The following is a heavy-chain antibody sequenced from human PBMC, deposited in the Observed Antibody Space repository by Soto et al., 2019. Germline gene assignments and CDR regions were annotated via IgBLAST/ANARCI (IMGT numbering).Heavy chain of an antibody. D-gene: IGHD3-3*01. V-gene: IGHV3-23*01. J-gene: IGHJ4*02. Sequence: GGSLRLSCAASGFTFSTYAMSWVRQAPGKGLEWVSTISGSGGSTYYADSVKGRFTISRDNSKNTLYLQMNSLRAEDSAFYYCAKERASRYLEWLSGDFWGQGTLVTVSS. CDR2: ISGSGGST. CDR1: GFTFSTYA. CDR3: AKERASRYLEWLSGDF.